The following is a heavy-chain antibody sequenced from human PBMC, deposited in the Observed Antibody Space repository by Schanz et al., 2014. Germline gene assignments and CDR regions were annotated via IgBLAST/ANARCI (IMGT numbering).Heavy chain of an antibody. J-gene: IGHJ2*01. Sequence: QVQLQESGPGLLKPSETLSLTSTVSGGSIRSYFWSWIRQPPGKGLEWIGYIYYSGSSDYNPSLKSRVTITLDESNNQFSLTQTSLTAADTAVYYCARDTTWRLDLWGRGTLVTVSS. D-gene: IGHD1-1*01. CDR2: IYYSGSS. CDR1: GGSIRSYF. V-gene: IGHV4-59*12. CDR3: ARDTTWRLDL.